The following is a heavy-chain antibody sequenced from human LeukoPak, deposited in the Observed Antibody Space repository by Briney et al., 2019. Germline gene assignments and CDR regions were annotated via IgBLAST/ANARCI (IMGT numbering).Heavy chain of an antibody. V-gene: IGHV2-70*11. D-gene: IGHD6-6*01. J-gene: IGHJ4*02. CDR1: GFSLSTSGMC. Sequence: SGPALVKPTQTLTLTCTFSGFSLSTSGMCVSWIRQPPGKALEWLPRMDWDDDKYYSTSLKTRLTISKDTSKNQVVLTMTNMDPVDTATYYCARIRSSLAARSPFDYWGQGTLVTVSS. CDR3: ARIRSSLAARSPFDY. CDR2: MDWDDDK.